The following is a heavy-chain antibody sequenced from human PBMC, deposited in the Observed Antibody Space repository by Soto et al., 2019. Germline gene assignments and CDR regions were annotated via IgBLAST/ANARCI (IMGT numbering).Heavy chain of an antibody. CDR3: VRTSLVVAAATREDS. CDR1: GFTFSSYW. Sequence: EVQLVESGGGLVQPGGSLRLSCAASGFTFSSYWMHLVRQAPGKRLVWVSRINSDGSSTRYADSVKGRFTISRDNAKNTLYLQMNSLRAEDTAVYYCVRTSLVVAAATREDSWGQGTLVTVSS. J-gene: IGHJ4*02. CDR2: INSDGSST. V-gene: IGHV3-74*01. D-gene: IGHD2-15*01.